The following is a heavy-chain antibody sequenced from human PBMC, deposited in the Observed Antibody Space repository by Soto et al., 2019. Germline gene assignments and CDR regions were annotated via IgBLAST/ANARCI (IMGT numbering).Heavy chain of an antibody. CDR1: GFTFSSFG. V-gene: IGHV3-23*01. Sequence: EVQLLDSGGDVAQPGGSLRLACTASGFTFSSFGMAWVRQAPGKGLEWVSAISGSGDSSYYADSVKGRFTISRDNPKNPLYLKMNSLSAEDTAVYYGAKGGIGIFSNKPPFEPGGREPQVTVSS. CDR2: ISGSGDSS. J-gene: IGHJ4*02. CDR3: AKGGIGIFSNKPPFEP. D-gene: IGHD3-3*02.